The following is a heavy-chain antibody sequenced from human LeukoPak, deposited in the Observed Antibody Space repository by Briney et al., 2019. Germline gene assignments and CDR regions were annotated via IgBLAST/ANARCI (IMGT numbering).Heavy chain of an antibody. CDR1: GFTFSSYA. CDR2: INHSGST. V-gene: IGHV4-34*01. Sequence: GSLRLSCAASGFTFSSYAMSWIRQPPGKGLEWIGEINHSGSTNYNPSLKSRVTISVDTSKNQFSLKLSSVTAADTAVYYCARGLAYSSGFGYFDYWGQGTLVTVSS. CDR3: ARGLAYSSGFGYFDY. J-gene: IGHJ4*02. D-gene: IGHD5-18*01.